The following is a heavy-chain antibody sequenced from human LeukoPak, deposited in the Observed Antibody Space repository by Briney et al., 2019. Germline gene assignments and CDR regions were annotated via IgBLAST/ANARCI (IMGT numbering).Heavy chain of an antibody. V-gene: IGHV1-8*01. CDR3: ARGGYDFWSGQDYFDY. CDR1: GYTFTSYD. Sequence: ASVKVSCKASGYTFTSYDINWVRQATGQGLEWMGWMNPDSGNTGYAQKFQGRVTMTRNTSISTAYMELSSLRSEDTAVFYCARGGYDFWSGQDYFDYWGQGTLVTVSS. J-gene: IGHJ4*02. D-gene: IGHD3-3*01. CDR2: MNPDSGNT.